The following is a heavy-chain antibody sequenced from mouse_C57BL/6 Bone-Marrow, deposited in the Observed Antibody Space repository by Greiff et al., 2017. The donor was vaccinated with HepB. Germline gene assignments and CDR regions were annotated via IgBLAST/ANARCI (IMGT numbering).Heavy chain of an antibody. CDR3: AREGPYFDV. CDR1: GYTFTSYW. V-gene: IGHV1-59*01. D-gene: IGHD3-3*01. CDR2: IDPSDSYT. J-gene: IGHJ1*03. Sequence: QVQLKQPGAELVRPGTSVKLSCKASGYTFTSYWMHWVKQRPGQGLEWIGVIDPSDSYTNYNQKFKGKATLTVDTSSSTAYMQLSSLTSEDSAVYYCAREGPYFDVWGTGTTVTVSS.